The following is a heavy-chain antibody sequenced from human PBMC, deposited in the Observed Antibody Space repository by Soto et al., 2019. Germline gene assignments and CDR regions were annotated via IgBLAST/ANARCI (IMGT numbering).Heavy chain of an antibody. CDR1: GGSISDYY. V-gene: IGHV4-59*01. CDR2: TYYGWNT. CDR3: ARDREYYDSSGLYFDY. D-gene: IGHD3-22*01. Sequence: SETLSLTCSVSGGSISDYYWSWIRQPPGKGLEWIGYTYYGWNTNYNPSLKSRVTISVDTSKNQFSLKLISVTAADTAVYYCARDREYYDSSGLYFDYRGQGTLVTVSS. J-gene: IGHJ4*02.